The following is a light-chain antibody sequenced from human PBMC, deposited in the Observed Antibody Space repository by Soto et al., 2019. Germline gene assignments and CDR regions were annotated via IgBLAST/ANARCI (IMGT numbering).Light chain of an antibody. CDR1: QDISRF. Sequence: DVQMTQSPSARSASFGDRVTITCRASQDISRFVAWYQEKPGKAPKLLIYTTSTLQSEVPSRFSGSGSETDFTLTISSLQPEDFATYYCQQSYSTPLTFGGGTKVDIK. V-gene: IGKV1-39*01. J-gene: IGKJ4*01. CDR3: QQSYSTPLT. CDR2: TTS.